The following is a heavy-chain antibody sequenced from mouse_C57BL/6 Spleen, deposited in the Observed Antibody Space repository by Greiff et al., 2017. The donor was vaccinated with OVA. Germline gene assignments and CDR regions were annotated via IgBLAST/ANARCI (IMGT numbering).Heavy chain of an antibody. J-gene: IGHJ4*01. CDR1: GYAFSSSW. D-gene: IGHD2-3*01. V-gene: IGHV1-82*01. CDR2: IYPGDGDT. CDR3: ARGDGYYPYAMDY. Sequence: VQLQQSGPELVKPGASVKISCKASGYAFSSSWMNWVKQRPGKGLEWIGRIYPGDGDTNYNGKFKGKATLTADKSSSIAYMQLSSLTSEDSAVYFCARGDGYYPYAMDYWGQGTSVTVSS.